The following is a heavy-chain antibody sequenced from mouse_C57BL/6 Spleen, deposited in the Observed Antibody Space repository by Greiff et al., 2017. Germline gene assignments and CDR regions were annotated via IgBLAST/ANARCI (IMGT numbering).Heavy chain of an antibody. D-gene: IGHD2-4*01. V-gene: IGHV1-80*01. CDR1: GYAFSSYW. J-gene: IGHJ3*01. Sequence: QVQLKESGAELVKPGASVKISCKASGYAFSSYWMNWVKQRPGKGLEWIGQIYPGDGDTNYNGKFKGKATLTADKSSSTAYMQLSSLTSEDSAVYFCASRGYDYEFAYWGQGTLVTVSA. CDR3: ASRGYDYEFAY. CDR2: IYPGDGDT.